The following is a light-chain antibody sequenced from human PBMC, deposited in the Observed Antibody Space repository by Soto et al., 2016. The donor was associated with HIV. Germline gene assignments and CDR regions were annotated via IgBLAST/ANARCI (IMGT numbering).Light chain of an antibody. J-gene: IGKJ1*01. CDR3: QQYDRFPWT. CDR2: KAS. V-gene: IGKV1-5*03. Sequence: DIQMTQSPSSLSASVGDRVTITCRASQSVNRWLAWFQKKPGQVPKLLIYKASTLKSGVPSRFSGSGSGTEFSLTISGLQSDDSATYYCQQYDRFPWTFGQGTNVEI. CDR1: QSVNRW.